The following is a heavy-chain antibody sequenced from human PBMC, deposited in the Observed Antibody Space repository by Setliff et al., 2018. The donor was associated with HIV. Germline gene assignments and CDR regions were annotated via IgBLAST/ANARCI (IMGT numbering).Heavy chain of an antibody. CDR1: GDSISSGDYH. D-gene: IGHD3-10*01. CDR2: MSFSANS. Sequence: PSETLSLTCTVSGDSISSGDYHWSWIRQPPGKGLEWLGYMSFSANSNYNPSLKNRITISIDTSKNQFSLRLKSVTAADAAIYYCARGAGAFGAKLDSWGQGSLVTVSS. J-gene: IGHJ4*02. V-gene: IGHV4-61*08. CDR3: ARGAGAFGAKLDS.